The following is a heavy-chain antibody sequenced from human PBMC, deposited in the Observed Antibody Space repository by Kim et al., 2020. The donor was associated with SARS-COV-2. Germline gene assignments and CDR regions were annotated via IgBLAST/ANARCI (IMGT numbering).Heavy chain of an antibody. CDR1: GFAVSTEY. Sequence: GGSLRLSCAASGFAVSTEYMMWVRQAPGKGLEWVSIIHNNDRTHYADSVRGRFTISRDNSRNTLYLQMNSLRVEDTAVYYCAKVDYWGQGTLDTVSS. J-gene: IGHJ4*02. V-gene: IGHV3-53*01. CDR2: IHNNDRT. CDR3: AKVDY.